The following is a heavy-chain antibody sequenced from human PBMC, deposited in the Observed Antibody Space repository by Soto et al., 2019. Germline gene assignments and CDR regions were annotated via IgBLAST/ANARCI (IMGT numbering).Heavy chain of an antibody. D-gene: IGHD2-15*01. V-gene: IGHV2-5*02. Sequence: QITLKESGPTLVKPTQTLTLTCTFSGFSLSTSGVGVGWIRQPPGKALEWLALIYWDDDKRYSPSLTSRLTLTKRTYXNQVVLTMTNMDPVDTATYYCAHVLVVVANYGMDVWGQGTTVTVSS. CDR1: GFSLSTSGVG. J-gene: IGHJ6*02. CDR3: AHVLVVVANYGMDV. CDR2: IYWDDDK.